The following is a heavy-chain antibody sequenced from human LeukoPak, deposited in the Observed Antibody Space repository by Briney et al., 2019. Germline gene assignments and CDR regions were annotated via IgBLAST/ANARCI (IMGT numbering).Heavy chain of an antibody. CDR1: GFSLSSYA. CDR2: FSYDGNNK. V-gene: IGHV3-30-3*01. Sequence: PGRSLRLSCAASGFSLSSYAMHWVRQAPGKGLEWVAIFSYDGNNKYYADSVKGRFTISRDNSKNTLYLQMNSLIAEDTALYYCARDPSGGSFDYWGQGTLVTVSS. J-gene: IGHJ4*02. CDR3: ARDPSGGSFDY. D-gene: IGHD4-23*01.